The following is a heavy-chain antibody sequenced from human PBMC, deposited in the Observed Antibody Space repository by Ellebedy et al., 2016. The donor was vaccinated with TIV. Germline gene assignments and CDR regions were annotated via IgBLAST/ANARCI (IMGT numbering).Heavy chain of an antibody. J-gene: IGHJ2*01. V-gene: IGHV2-26*01. D-gene: IGHD6-19*01. Sequence: SGPTLVXPPETLTLTCTVSGFSLSNARMGVSWIRQPPGKALEWLAHIFSNDEKSYSTSLKSRLTISKDTSKSQVVLTMTNMDPVDTATYYCARIRQQWLVITHRYFDLWGRGTLVTVSS. CDR2: IFSNDEK. CDR3: ARIRQQWLVITHRYFDL. CDR1: GFSLSNARMG.